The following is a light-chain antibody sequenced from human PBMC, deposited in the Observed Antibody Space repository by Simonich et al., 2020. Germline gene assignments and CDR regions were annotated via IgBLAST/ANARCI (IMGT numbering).Light chain of an antibody. V-gene: IGKV1-12*01. CDR2: AAS. CDR1: QGISSW. Sequence: DIQMTQSPSSVSASVGDRVTITCRTSQGISSWLTWYQQQPGKAPKLLIYAASRLPSGVPSRFSGSGSGTDFTVTISSLQPEDFATYWCQQANSFPPIAFTFGPGTKVDIK. CDR3: QQANSFPPIAFT. J-gene: IGKJ3*01.